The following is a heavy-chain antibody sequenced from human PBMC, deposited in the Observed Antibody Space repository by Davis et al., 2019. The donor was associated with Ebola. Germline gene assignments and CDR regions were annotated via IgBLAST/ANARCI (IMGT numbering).Heavy chain of an antibody. V-gene: IGHV3-11*06. Sequence: GESLKISCAASGFTFSYYYMSWIRQAPGKGLEWVSYFSSSSSYTNNADSVKGRFTISRDNAKNSLYLQMNSLRAEDTAVYYCARGSRYWYFDLWGRGTLVTVSS. CDR1: GFTFSYYY. J-gene: IGHJ2*01. CDR2: FSSSSSYT. CDR3: ARGSRYWYFDL.